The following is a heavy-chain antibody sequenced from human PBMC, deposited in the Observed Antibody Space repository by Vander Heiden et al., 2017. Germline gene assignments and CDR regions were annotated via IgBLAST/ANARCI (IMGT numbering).Heavy chain of an antibody. CDR1: GFTFSSYS. J-gene: IGHJ4*02. D-gene: IGHD2-15*01. Sequence: EVQLVESGGGLVKPGGSLRLSCAASGFTFSSYSMSWVRQAPGKGLEWVSSISSSSTYIHYADSVKGRFTISRDNAKNSLCLQMNSLRVEDTAVYYCASRGYCGGDNCLHQFDYWGQGTLVTASS. V-gene: IGHV3-21*01. CDR2: ISSSSTYI. CDR3: ASRGYCGGDNCLHQFDY.